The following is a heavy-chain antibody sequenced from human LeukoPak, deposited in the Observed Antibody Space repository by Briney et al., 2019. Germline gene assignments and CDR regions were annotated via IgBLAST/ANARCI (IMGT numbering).Heavy chain of an antibody. CDR2: MNPNSGNT. D-gene: IGHD3-3*01. V-gene: IGHV1-8*02. J-gene: IGHJ4*02. Sequence: ASVKVSCKSSGYTFTSYDINWVRQATRQGLEWMGWMNPNSGNTGYAQKFQGRVTMTRNTSISTAYMELSSLRSEDTAVYYCARAPTRLTIFGVVISLDYWGQGTLVTVSS. CDR1: GYTFTSYD. CDR3: ARAPTRLTIFGVVISLDY.